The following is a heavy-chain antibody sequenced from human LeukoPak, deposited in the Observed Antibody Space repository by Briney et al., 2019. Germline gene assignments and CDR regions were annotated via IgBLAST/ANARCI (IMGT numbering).Heavy chain of an antibody. CDR1: GGSLSSGDYY. CDR3: ARCGYSYGYGYFDY. Sequence: LSLTCIVSGGSLSSGDYYWSWIRQAPGKGLEWVSYISSSGNTIYYADSVKGRFSISRDNAKNSLYLQVYSLRAEDTAVYYCARCGYSYGYGYFDYWGQGTLVTVSS. J-gene: IGHJ4*02. CDR2: ISSSGNTI. D-gene: IGHD5-18*01. V-gene: IGHV3-11*04.